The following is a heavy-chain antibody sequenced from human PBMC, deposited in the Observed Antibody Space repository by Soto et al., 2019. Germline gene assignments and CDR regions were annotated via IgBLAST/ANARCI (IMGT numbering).Heavy chain of an antibody. CDR1: GGSISSYY. V-gene: IGHV4-59*01. Sequence: QVQLQESGPGLVKPSETLSLTCTVSGGSISSYYWSWIRQPPGKGLEWIGYIYYSGSTNYNPSLKSRVTITVDTSKNQFPLKLSSVSAADTAVYYCARYCRGIAVAPFDPWGQGALVTV. CDR3: ARYCRGIAVAPFDP. D-gene: IGHD6-19*01. J-gene: IGHJ5*02. CDR2: IYYSGST.